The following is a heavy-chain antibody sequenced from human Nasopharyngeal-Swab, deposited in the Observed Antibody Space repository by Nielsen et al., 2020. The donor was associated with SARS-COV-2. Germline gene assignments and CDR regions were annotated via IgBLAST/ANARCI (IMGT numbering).Heavy chain of an antibody. Sequence: GESLKISCMASGYSFVNHWIGWVRQKPGQGLEWMGMVYPGHSEVAYSPSFQGHVTISADKSINTAFLQWSSLRASDSGVYFCARRAARDGYNYEVDPWGQGTLVTVSS. CDR3: ARRAARDGYNYEVDP. CDR1: GYSFVNHW. D-gene: IGHD5-24*01. J-gene: IGHJ5*02. CDR2: VYPGHSEV. V-gene: IGHV5-51*01.